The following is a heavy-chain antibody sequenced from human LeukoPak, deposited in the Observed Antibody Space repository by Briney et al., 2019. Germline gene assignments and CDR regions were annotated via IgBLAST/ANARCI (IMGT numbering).Heavy chain of an antibody. D-gene: IGHD6-13*01. V-gene: IGHV1-46*01. J-gene: IGHJ1*01. CDR3: ARVAAAGTKDFQH. Sequence: ASVKVSCKASGYTFTSCYMHWVRQAPGQGLEWMGIINPSGGSTSYAQKFQGRVTMTRDTSTSTVYMELSSLRSEDTAVYYCARVAAAGTKDFQHWGQGTLVAVSS. CDR1: GYTFTSCY. CDR2: INPSGGST.